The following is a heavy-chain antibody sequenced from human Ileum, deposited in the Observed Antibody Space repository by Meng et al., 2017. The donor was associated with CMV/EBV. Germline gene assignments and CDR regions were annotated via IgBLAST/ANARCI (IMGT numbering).Heavy chain of an antibody. V-gene: IGHV3-23*01. Sequence: ASGFTYIIYAMGWVRQAPGKGLEWVSGIIYNGDVAFYSDSVKGRFTISRDNSKNMLYLQMNSLRVEDTALYYCAKDGSVSGVNYFDSWGQGTLVTVSS. J-gene: IGHJ4*02. CDR1: GFTYIIYA. CDR2: IIYNGDVA. CDR3: AKDGSVSGVNYFDS. D-gene: IGHD7-27*01.